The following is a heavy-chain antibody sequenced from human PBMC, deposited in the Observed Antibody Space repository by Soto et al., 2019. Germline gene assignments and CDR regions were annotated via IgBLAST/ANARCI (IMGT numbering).Heavy chain of an antibody. D-gene: IGHD6-6*01. CDR2: IIPIFGEA. J-gene: IGHJ5*02. CDR1: GGTFTNYV. Sequence: QVQLVQSGAEVRKPGSSVKVSCKISGGTFTNYVISWLRQAPGQGLEWMGGIIPIFGEANLAQKFQGRVTITADESTSTVNMELSSLTSEDTAVYYCARGRSSPNFDPWGQGTLVTVSS. CDR3: ARGRSSPNFDP. V-gene: IGHV1-69*01.